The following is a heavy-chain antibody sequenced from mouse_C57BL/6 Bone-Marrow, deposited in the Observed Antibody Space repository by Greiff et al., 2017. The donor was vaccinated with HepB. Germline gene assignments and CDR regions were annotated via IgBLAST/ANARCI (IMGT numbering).Heavy chain of an antibody. Sequence: VQLKESGGGLVKPGGSLKLSCAASGFTFSDYGMHWVRQAPEKGLEWVAYISSGSSTIYYADTVKGRFTISRDNAKNTLFLQMTSLRSEDTAMYYCARPYSNYSYFFDYWGQGTTLTVSS. D-gene: IGHD2-5*01. CDR1: GFTFSDYG. V-gene: IGHV5-17*01. J-gene: IGHJ2*01. CDR2: ISSGSSTI. CDR3: ARPYSNYSYFFDY.